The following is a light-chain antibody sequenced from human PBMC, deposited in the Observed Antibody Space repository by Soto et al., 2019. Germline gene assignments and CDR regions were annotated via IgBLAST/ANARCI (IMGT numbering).Light chain of an antibody. V-gene: IGKV3-11*01. CDR2: GAS. Sequence: EIVLTQSAATLSLSPGERATLSCRASPSVPNYLAWYQQKPGQAPRVLIFGASNRATGIPDRFSGSGSGTDFTLTISRLEPEDFAVYYCQQRGDWPPITFGQGTRLEI. CDR3: QQRGDWPPIT. J-gene: IGKJ5*01. CDR1: PSVPNY.